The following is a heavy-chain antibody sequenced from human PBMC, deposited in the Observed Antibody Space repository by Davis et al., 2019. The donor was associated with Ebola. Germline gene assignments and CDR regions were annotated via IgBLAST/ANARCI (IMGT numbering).Heavy chain of an antibody. V-gene: IGHV1-18*04. Sequence: ASVKVSCKASGYTFTSYYMHWVRQAPGQGLEWMGWISAYNGNTNYAQKLQGRVTMTTDTSTSTAYMELRSLRSDDTAVYYCARDLNSITIFGVEDYWGQGTLVTVSS. J-gene: IGHJ4*02. CDR3: ARDLNSITIFGVEDY. D-gene: IGHD3-3*01. CDR1: GYTFTSYY. CDR2: ISAYNGNT.